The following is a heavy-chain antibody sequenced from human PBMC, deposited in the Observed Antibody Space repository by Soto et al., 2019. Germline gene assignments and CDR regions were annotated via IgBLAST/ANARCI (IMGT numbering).Heavy chain of an antibody. J-gene: IGHJ4*02. CDR3: AKDQGSGSSFAGYYFDY. CDR2: ISGSGGST. V-gene: IGHV3-23*01. Sequence: GGSLRLSCAASGFTFSSYAMSWVRQAPGRGLEWVSAISGSGGSTYYADSVKGRFTISRDNSKNTLYLQMNSLRAEDTAVYYCAKDQGSGSSFAGYYFDYWGQGTLVTVSS. CDR1: GFTFSSYA. D-gene: IGHD3-10*01.